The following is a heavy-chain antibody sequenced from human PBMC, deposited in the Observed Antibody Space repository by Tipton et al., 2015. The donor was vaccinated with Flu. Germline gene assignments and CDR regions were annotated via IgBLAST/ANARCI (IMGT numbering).Heavy chain of an antibody. J-gene: IGHJ4*02. CDR3: AKVIPELVAGLDY. Sequence: GSLRLSCAASGFTFSRYAMSWVRQAPGKGLEWVSAVSGGGRPTYFADSVRGRFTISRDNIKNTLYLQMNSLRAEDTAVYYCAKVIPELVAGLDYWGQGTLVTVSS. V-gene: IGHV3-23*01. CDR1: GFTFSRYA. D-gene: IGHD6-19*01. CDR2: VSGGGRPT.